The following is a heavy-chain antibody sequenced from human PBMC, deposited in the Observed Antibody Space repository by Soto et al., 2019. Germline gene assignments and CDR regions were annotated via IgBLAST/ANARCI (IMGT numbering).Heavy chain of an antibody. CDR1: GGSISSGGYS. Sequence: QLQLQESGSGLVKPSQTLSLTCAVSGGSISSGGYSWSWIRQPPGKGLAWIGYIYHSGSTYYNPSVKSRVTISVDRSMNLFSLKLSSVTAAATAVYSFARGKVVADQHWGQGTLVTVSS. V-gene: IGHV4-30-2*01. D-gene: IGHD2-15*01. J-gene: IGHJ4*02. CDR3: ARGKVVADQH. CDR2: IYHSGST.